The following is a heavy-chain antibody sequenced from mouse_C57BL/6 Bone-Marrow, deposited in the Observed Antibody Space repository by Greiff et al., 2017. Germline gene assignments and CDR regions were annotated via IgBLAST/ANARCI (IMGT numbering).Heavy chain of an antibody. CDR1: GYTFTSYD. CDR2: IYPRDGST. J-gene: IGHJ3*01. Sequence: QVQLQQSGPELVKPGASVKLSCKASGYTFTSYDINWVKQRPGQGLEWIGCIYPRDGSTKYNEKFKGKATLTVDTSSSTAYMELHSLTSEDSAVYFCARRYPWFAYWGQGTLVTVSA. CDR3: ARRYPWFAY. D-gene: IGHD2-12*01. V-gene: IGHV1-85*01.